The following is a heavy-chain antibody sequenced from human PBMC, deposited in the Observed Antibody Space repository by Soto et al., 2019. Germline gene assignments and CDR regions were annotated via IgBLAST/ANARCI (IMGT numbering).Heavy chain of an antibody. CDR1: GFTFSDHY. D-gene: IGHD2-15*01. CDR2: SRDKGHSYNT. CDR3: ARDALRSGWICYPFDN. V-gene: IGHV3-72*01. J-gene: IGHJ4*02. Sequence: EVQLVESGGGLVQPGGSLRLSCAASGFTFSDHYIDWVRQAPGKGLEWVGRSRDKGHSYNTEYAASVRGRFTISRDESKNSLYLQMNILETEDTDVYYCARDALRSGWICYPFDNWVQGTLVTVSS.